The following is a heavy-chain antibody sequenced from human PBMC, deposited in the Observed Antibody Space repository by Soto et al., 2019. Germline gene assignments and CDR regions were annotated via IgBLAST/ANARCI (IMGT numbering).Heavy chain of an antibody. Sequence: GGSTRLSCAACGLTLNSYAMSWVRQAPGKGLEWVSAISGSGGSTYYADSVKGRFTISRDNSKNTLYLQMNSLRAEDTAVYYCAKARFRDSSMFLLDYWGQGTLVTVSS. D-gene: IGHD6-19*01. V-gene: IGHV3-23*01. CDR3: AKARFRDSSMFLLDY. CDR2: ISGSGGST. J-gene: IGHJ4*02. CDR1: GLTLNSYA.